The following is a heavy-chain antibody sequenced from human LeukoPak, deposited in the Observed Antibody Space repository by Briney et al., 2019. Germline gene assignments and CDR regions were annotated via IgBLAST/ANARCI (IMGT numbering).Heavy chain of an antibody. Sequence: SETLSLTCTVSGGSISSYYWSWIRQPPGKGLEWIGYIYTSGSTNYNPSLTSRVTISVDTSNTQFSLKLSSVTAADTAVYYCARVRSSGYELDYWGQGTLVTVSS. CDR2: IYTSGST. CDR1: GGSISSYY. V-gene: IGHV4-4*09. CDR3: ARVRSSGYELDY. D-gene: IGHD3-22*01. J-gene: IGHJ4*02.